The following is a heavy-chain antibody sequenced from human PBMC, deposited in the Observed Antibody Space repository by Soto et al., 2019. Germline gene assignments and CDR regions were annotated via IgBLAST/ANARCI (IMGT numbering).Heavy chain of an antibody. CDR1: GFTFSSYW. CDR2: IKQDGSEK. J-gene: IGHJ5*02. V-gene: IGHV3-7*01. Sequence: GSLRLSCAASGFTFSSYWMSWVRQAPGKGLEWVANIKQDGSEKYYVDSVKGRFTISRDNAKNSLYLQMNSLRAEDTAVYYCARDRYNWNDDGVWFDPWGQGTLVTVSS. D-gene: IGHD1-1*01. CDR3: ARDRYNWNDDGVWFDP.